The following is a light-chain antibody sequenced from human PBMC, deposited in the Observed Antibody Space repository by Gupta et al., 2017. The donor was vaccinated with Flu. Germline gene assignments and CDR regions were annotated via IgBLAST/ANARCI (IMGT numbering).Light chain of an antibody. CDR3: QQSYNIPRT. CDR1: QSIANY. V-gene: IGKV1-39*01. Sequence: IXMXXXXXXXSASLGDRVTITCRASQSIANYLNWYQQKPGTAPKLLIYTASNLQSGVPSRFSGNGSGADFTLTISSLQSEDFATYYCQQSYNIPRTFGQGTKLEIK. J-gene: IGKJ2*02. CDR2: TAS.